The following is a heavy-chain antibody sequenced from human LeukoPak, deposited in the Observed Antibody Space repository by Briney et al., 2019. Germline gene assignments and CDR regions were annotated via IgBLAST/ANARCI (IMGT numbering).Heavy chain of an antibody. CDR3: ARVKGRVFGVITTKERYFDY. V-gene: IGHV1-2*02. D-gene: IGHD3-3*01. J-gene: IGHJ4*02. CDR1: GYTFTGSY. Sequence: ASVKVSCKASGYTFTGSYMHWVRQAPGQGLEWMGWINPNSGVSNYAQKFRGRVTMTRDTSISTAYMELSRQTSDDTAVYYCARVKGRVFGVITTKERYFDYWGQGTLVTVSS. CDR2: INPNSGVS.